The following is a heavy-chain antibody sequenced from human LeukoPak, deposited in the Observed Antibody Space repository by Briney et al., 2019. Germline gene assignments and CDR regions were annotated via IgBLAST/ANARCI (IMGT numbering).Heavy chain of an antibody. J-gene: IGHJ4*02. CDR2: ISYIGST. CDR1: GGSISSYY. D-gene: IGHD3-10*01. CDR3: ARSGSNYVSGNYYSY. Sequence: PSETLSLTCTVPGGSISSYYWSWLRQPPGKGLEWIGYISYIGSTNYNPSLKSRVTISVDTSKNQFSLKLSSLTAADTAVYYCARSGSNYVSGNYYSYWGQGTLVTVSS. V-gene: IGHV4-59*01.